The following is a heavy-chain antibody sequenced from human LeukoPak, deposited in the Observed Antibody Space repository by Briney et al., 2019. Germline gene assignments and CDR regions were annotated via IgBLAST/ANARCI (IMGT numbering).Heavy chain of an antibody. V-gene: IGHV3-30*18. CDR3: GKDYDSSGYYISADY. CDR1: GFTFNKYG. Sequence: GGSLRLSCAASGFTFNKYGMHWVRQAPGKGLEWVAGISSDGSGTPYADSVKGRFTISRDNSKNTLYLQMNSLRAEDTAVYYCGKDYDSSGYYISADYWGQGTLVTVSS. D-gene: IGHD3-22*01. J-gene: IGHJ4*02. CDR2: ISSDGSGT.